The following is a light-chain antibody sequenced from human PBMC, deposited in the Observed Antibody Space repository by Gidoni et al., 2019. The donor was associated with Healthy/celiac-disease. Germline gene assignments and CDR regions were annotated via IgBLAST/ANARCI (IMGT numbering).Light chain of an antibody. Sequence: DIQLTQSPSFLSASVGDRVTITCRASQGISSYLAWYQQKPGKAPKLLIYAASTLQSGVPSRFGGSGSGTEFTLTISSVQPDDFATYYCQRRNSYLITFGQGTRLEIK. CDR2: AAS. CDR1: QGISSY. V-gene: IGKV1-9*01. CDR3: QRRNSYLIT. J-gene: IGKJ5*01.